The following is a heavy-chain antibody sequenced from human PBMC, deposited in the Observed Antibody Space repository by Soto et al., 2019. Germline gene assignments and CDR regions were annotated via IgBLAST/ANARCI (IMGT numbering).Heavy chain of an antibody. D-gene: IGHD3-16*02. CDR2: IYYSGST. CDR1: GGSISSGGYY. CDR3: ARGGYVWGSYRYYFDY. Sequence: SETLSLTCTVSGGSISSGGYYWSWIRQHPGKGLEWIGYIYYSGSTYYNPSLKSRVTISVDTSKNQFSLKLSSVTAADTAVYCCARGGYVWGSYRYYFDYWGQGTLVTVSS. J-gene: IGHJ4*02. V-gene: IGHV4-31*03.